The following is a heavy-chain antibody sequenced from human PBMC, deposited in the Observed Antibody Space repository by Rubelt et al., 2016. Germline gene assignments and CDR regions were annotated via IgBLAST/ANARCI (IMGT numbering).Heavy chain of an antibody. CDR2: FDPEDGET. CDR3: AVMGGSYVL. CDR1: GYTLTELS. V-gene: IGHV1-24*01. J-gene: IGHJ4*02. Sequence: QVQLVQSGAEVKKPGASVKVSCKVSGYTLTELSMHWVRQAPGKGLEWMGGFDPEDGETIYAQKFQGRVTMTETPATDTAYMELSSLRSEDTAVYYCAVMGGSYVLWGQGTLVTASS. D-gene: IGHD1-26*01.